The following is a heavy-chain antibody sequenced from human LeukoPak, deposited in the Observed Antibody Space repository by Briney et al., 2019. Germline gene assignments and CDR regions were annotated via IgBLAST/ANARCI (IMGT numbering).Heavy chain of an antibody. V-gene: IGHV3-74*01. CDR2: INSDGSST. CDR1: GFTFSSYW. CDR3: ARDGYSSSWYPQDAFDI. D-gene: IGHD6-13*01. J-gene: IGHJ3*02. Sequence: PGGSLRLSGAASGFTFSSYWMHWVRQAPGKGLVWVSRINSDGSSTSYADSVKGRFTISRDNAKNTLYLQMNSLRAENTAVYYCARDGYSSSWYPQDAFDIWGQGTMVTVSS.